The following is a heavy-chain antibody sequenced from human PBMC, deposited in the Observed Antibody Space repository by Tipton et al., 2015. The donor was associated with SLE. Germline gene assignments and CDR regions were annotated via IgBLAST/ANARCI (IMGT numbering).Heavy chain of an antibody. CDR2: ISYDGSNK. CDR3: AKERSYSLGY. CDR1: GFTFSSYG. J-gene: IGHJ4*02. V-gene: IGHV3-30*18. Sequence: SLRLSCAASGFTFSSYGMHWVRQAPGKGLEWVAVISYDGSNKYYADSVKGRFTISRDNSKNTLYLQMNSLRAEDTAVYYCAKERSYSLGYWGQGTLVTGSS. D-gene: IGHD1-26*01.